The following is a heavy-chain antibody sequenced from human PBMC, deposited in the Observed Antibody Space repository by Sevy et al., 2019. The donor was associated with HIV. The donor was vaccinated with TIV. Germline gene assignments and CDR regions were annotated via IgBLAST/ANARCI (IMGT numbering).Heavy chain of an antibody. V-gene: IGHV3-30-3*01. D-gene: IGHD2-8*02. CDR1: VFTFSDYP. CDR2: ISYDGIKK. CDR3: ARDSNTGYYYYFAMDV. J-gene: IGHJ6*02. Sequence: GGSLRLSCAASVFTFSDYPMHWVRQAPGKGLEWVAVISYDGIKKYYAESVKGRTTISRDNSENKLYLHMNSLRTEDTAIYYCARDSNTGYYYYFAMDVWGQGTTVTVSS.